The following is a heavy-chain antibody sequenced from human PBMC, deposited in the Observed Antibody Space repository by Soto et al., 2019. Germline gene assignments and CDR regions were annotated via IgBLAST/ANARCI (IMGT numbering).Heavy chain of an antibody. CDR2: ISHDGSNT. Sequence: QVQLVESGGGVVQPGRSLRLSCAASGFTFSAYGIHWVRQAPGKGLEWVAVISHDGSNTNYADSVKGRFTFSRDNSKDTVYLQMNSLRAEDTAVYYCAKDTYYYSSSAYYVFDSWGQGTLVTVSS. D-gene: IGHD3-22*01. V-gene: IGHV3-30*18. CDR3: AKDTYYYSSSAYYVFDS. J-gene: IGHJ4*02. CDR1: GFTFSAYG.